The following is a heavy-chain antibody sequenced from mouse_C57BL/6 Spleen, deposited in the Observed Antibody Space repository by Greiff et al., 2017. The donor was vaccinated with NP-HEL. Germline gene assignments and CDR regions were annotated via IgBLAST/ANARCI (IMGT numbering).Heavy chain of an antibody. D-gene: IGHD1-1*01. V-gene: IGHV1-80*01. CDR2: IYPGGGDT. CDR3: ARGSTTVVSNYYAMDY. CDR1: GYAFSSYW. Sequence: VQLQQSGAELVKPGASVKISCKASGYAFSSYWMNWVKQRPGKGLEWIGQIYPGGGDTNYNGKFKGKATLTADKSSSTAYMQLSSLTSEDSAVYFCARGSTTVVSNYYAMDYWGQGTSVTVSS. J-gene: IGHJ4*01.